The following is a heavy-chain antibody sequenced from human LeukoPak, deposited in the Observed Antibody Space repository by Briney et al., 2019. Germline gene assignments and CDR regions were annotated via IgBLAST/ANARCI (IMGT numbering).Heavy chain of an antibody. J-gene: IGHJ4*02. CDR3: ARVRDGYFIDY. CDR2: ISGSGITT. CDR1: GFTFSNYV. Sequence: PGGSLRLSCAASGFTFSNYVMGWVRQPPGEGLQWVSVISGSGITTYYARSVKGRFTISRDNSKNTLYLQMNNLRAEDTAIYYCARVRDGYFIDYWGQGTLVTVSS. V-gene: IGHV3-23*01. D-gene: IGHD5-24*01.